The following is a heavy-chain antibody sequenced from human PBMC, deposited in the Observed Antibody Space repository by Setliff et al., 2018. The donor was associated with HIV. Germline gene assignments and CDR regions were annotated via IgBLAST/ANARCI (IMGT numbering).Heavy chain of an antibody. CDR1: GFTFSTFA. V-gene: IGHV3-48*04. J-gene: IGHJ4*02. D-gene: IGHD3-22*01. Sequence: GGSLRLSCVASGFTFSTFAMHWVRQALGEGLEWVSYISSSSSTIYCADSVKGRFTISRDNAKNSLYLQMNSLRAEDTALYYCARVRRDYDTSNYEGYFDYWGQGILVTVSS. CDR2: ISSSSSTI. CDR3: ARVRRDYDTSNYEGYFDY.